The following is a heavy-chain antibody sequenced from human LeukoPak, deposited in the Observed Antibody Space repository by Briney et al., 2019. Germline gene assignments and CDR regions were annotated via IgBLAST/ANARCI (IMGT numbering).Heavy chain of an antibody. Sequence: GGSLRLSCAASGFTLSSYSMKWVRQAPGKGLEWVSSISSSSAFIYYADSVKGRFTISRDNAKNSLYLQMNSLRAEDTAVYYCARTQRGGAIDYWGQGTLVTVSS. V-gene: IGHV3-21*01. CDR2: ISSSSAFI. D-gene: IGHD3-16*01. J-gene: IGHJ4*02. CDR3: ARTQRGGAIDY. CDR1: GFTLSSYS.